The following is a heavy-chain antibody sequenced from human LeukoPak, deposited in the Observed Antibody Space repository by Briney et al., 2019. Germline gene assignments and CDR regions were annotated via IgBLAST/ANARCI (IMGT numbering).Heavy chain of an antibody. CDR3: ARYSSGWIDYFDY. CDR1: GGSISTYY. Sequence: PSETLSLTCSVSGGSISTYYWSWIRQPAGKGLEWIGRIYTTGGTNYNPSLKSRVTISVDTSKNQFSLKLSSVTAADTAVYYCARYSSGWIDYFDYWGQGTLVTVSS. V-gene: IGHV4-4*07. J-gene: IGHJ4*02. D-gene: IGHD6-19*01. CDR2: IYTTGGT.